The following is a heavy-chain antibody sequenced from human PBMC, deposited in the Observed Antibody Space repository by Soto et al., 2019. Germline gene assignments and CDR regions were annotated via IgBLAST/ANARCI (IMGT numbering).Heavy chain of an antibody. D-gene: IGHD4-17*01. J-gene: IGHJ6*03. CDR1: GYTFTGYY. Sequence: AXXKVSCECSGYTFTGYYMHWFRQAPGQGLEWMGWINPNSGGTNYAQKFQGWVTMPRDTSISTAYMELSRLRSDEPAVYYCAREPLGPGDYIYYYMDVWGKGTTVTVSS. V-gene: IGHV1-2*04. CDR2: INPNSGGT. CDR3: AREPLGPGDYIYYYMDV.